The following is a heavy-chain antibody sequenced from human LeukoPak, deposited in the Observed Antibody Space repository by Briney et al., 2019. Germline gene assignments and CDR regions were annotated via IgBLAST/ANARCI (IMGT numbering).Heavy chain of an antibody. J-gene: IGHJ4*02. Sequence: QSGGSLRLSCSASGFTFSVSVMHWVRKAPGKGLEYVSVISSNGGSTSYANSVKGRFTISRDNSKNTLYLQMGSLRAEDMAVYYCARDLSGGGLDYWGQGTLVTVSS. CDR3: ARDLSGGGLDY. CDR1: GFTFSVSV. CDR2: ISSNGGST. V-gene: IGHV3-64*01. D-gene: IGHD3-10*01.